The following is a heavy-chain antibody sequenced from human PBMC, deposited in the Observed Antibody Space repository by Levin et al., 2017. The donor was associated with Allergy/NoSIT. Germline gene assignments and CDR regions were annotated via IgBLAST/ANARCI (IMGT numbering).Heavy chain of an antibody. CDR1: GGSIRSGSYY. D-gene: IGHD3-10*01. J-gene: IGHJ4*02. CDR3: ARAEVGSEH. V-gene: IGHV4-61*02. CDR2: IYSSGSA. Sequence: RSQTLSLPCKVSGGSIRSGSYYWSWIRQPAAKGLEWIGRIYSSGSANYNPSLKSRVTISVDTSKNQFSLKLSSVTAADTAVYYCARAEVGSEHWGQGTLVTVSS.